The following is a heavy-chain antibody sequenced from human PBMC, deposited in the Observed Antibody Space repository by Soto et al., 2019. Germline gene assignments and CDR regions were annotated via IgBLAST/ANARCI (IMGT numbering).Heavy chain of an antibody. CDR3: ARDRKWLRPEFYYGMDV. Sequence: GGSLRLSCAASGFTFSSYAMHWVRQAPGKGLEWVAVISYDGSNKYYADSVKGRFTISRDNSKNTLYLQMNSLRAEDTAVYYCARDRKWLRPEFYYGMDVWGQGTTVTAP. CDR1: GFTFSSYA. V-gene: IGHV3-30-3*01. J-gene: IGHJ6*02. D-gene: IGHD5-12*01. CDR2: ISYDGSNK.